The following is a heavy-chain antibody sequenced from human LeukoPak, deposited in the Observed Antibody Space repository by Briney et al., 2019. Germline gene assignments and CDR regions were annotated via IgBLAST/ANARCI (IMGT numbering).Heavy chain of an antibody. V-gene: IGHV3-74*03. CDR3: AREGRVSGYDFDC. J-gene: IGHJ4*02. CDR1: GFTFSNYW. D-gene: IGHD6-25*01. Sequence: QTGGSLRLSCAASGFTFSNYWMHWVRQAPGKGLVWVSRINSDGSSITYADSVKGRFTISRDNAKNTLYLQMNSLRVEDTAVYYCAREGRVSGYDFDCWGQGTLVTVSS. CDR2: INSDGSSI.